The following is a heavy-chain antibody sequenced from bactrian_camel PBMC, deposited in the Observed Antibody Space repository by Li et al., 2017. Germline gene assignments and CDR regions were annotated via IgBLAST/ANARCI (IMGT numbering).Heavy chain of an antibody. V-gene: IGHV3S55*01. D-gene: IGHD2*01. CDR2: ITEGRNI. CDR3: GRSLSPFGSGRYQQFDS. J-gene: IGHJ4*01. CDR1: GYTYAAYD. Sequence: HVQLVESGGGSVQAGGSLRLSCTASGYTYAAYDFAWFHQAPGKEREGVAIITEGRNIRYADSAKGRFTISRDNSRNTLYLQMNSLKPEDTDTYYCGRSLSPFGSGRYQQFDSWGPGTQVTVS.